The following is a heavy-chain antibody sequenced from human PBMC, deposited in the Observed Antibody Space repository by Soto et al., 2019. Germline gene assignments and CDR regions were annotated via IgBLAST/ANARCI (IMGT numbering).Heavy chain of an antibody. Sequence: SETLSLTCTVSGGSISSYYWSWIRQPPGKGLEWIGYIYYSGSTNYNPSLKSRVTISVDTSKNQFSLKLSSVTAADTAVYYYARAGYDILTGYYYFDYWGQGTLVTVSS. J-gene: IGHJ4*02. CDR3: ARAGYDILTGYYYFDY. CDR2: IYYSGST. D-gene: IGHD3-9*01. V-gene: IGHV4-59*01. CDR1: GGSISSYY.